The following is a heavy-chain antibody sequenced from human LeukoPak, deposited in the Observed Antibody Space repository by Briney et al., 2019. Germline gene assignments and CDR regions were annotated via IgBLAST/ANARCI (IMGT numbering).Heavy chain of an antibody. V-gene: IGHV4-59*12. J-gene: IGHJ6*01. CDR2: ISDSGST. Sequence: SETLSLTCSVSSGSISGYHWSWIRQPPGKGLEWIGFISDSGSTKYNPSLKSRVTISADTSKNQFSLKLSSVTAADTAVYFCTRSGLTGMREYPRADYYYYGMDVWGQGTAVTVSS. CDR3: TRSGLTGMREYPRADYYYYGMDV. D-gene: IGHD2-2*02. CDR1: SGSISGYH.